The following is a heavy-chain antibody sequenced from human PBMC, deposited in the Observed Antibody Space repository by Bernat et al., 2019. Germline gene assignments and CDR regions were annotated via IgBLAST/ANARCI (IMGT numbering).Heavy chain of an antibody. CDR2: IRTKADSYAT. CDR3: ATYGSGSLLYWYFDL. CDR1: GFTFSGSA. V-gene: IGHV3-73*01. J-gene: IGHJ2*01. Sequence: EVQLVESGGGLVQPGGSLKLSCAASGFTFSGSAMQWVRQASGKGLEWVGRIRTKADSYATVYAASVKGRFTISSDDSKNTVYLQMNSLETEDTAVYYCATYGSGSLLYWYFDLWGRGALVTVSS. D-gene: IGHD3-10*01.